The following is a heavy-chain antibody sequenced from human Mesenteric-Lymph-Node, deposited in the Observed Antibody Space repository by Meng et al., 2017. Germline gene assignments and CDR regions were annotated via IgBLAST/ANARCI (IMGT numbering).Heavy chain of an antibody. CDR3: VANDYGDWYLDL. V-gene: IGHV4-39*07. CDR1: GGSRRSSSYY. CDR2: IYYGGST. J-gene: IGHJ2*01. D-gene: IGHD4-17*01. Sequence: LEDWGPVLVRASETLSLTCCVCGGSRRSSSYYWGWIRQPPGKGLGWVARIYYGGSTYFNPSLRSRVTISVDTSKNQFSLTLSSVTAADTAVYYCVANDYGDWYLDLWGRGTLVTVSS.